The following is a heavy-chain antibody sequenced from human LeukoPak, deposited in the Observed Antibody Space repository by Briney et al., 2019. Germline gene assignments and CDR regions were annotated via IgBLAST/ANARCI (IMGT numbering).Heavy chain of an antibody. CDR2: INHSGST. V-gene: IGHV4-34*01. CDR1: GGSFSGYY. J-gene: IGHJ5*02. Sequence: KSSETLSLTCAVYGGSFSGYYWSWIRQPPGKGLEWIGEINHSGSTNYNPSLKSRVTISVDTSKNQFSLKLSSVTAADTAVYYCAREAFTIFGVVPLKDNWFDPWGQGTLVTVSS. D-gene: IGHD3-3*01. CDR3: AREAFTIFGVVPLKDNWFDP.